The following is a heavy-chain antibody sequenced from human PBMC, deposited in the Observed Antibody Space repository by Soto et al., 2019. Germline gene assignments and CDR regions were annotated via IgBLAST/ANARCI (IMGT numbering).Heavy chain of an antibody. D-gene: IGHD6-6*01. CDR1: GFTFRSYW. Sequence: EVQLVESGGGLVQPGGSLRLSCAASGFTFRSYWMQWVRQAPGKGLVWVSWINSDGSSTSYADSVKGRFTISRDNAKNTLYLQMHSLRAEDTAVYYCASGGSSLNFDSWGQGTLVTVSS. V-gene: IGHV3-74*01. J-gene: IGHJ4*02. CDR2: INSDGSST. CDR3: ASGGSSLNFDS.